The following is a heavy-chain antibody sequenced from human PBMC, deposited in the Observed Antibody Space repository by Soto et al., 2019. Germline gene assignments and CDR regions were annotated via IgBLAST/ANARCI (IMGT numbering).Heavy chain of an antibody. V-gene: IGHV3-30*18. CDR2: ISYDGSNK. Sequence: QVQLVESGGGVVQPGRSLRLSCAASGSTFRSYGMHWVRQAPGKGLEWVAAISYDGSNKNYVDSVKGRFTISRDNSENTLYLQMNSPRAEDTAVYYCAKDTYYHDSTGYYVFDYWGQGTLVTVSS. J-gene: IGHJ4*02. CDR3: AKDTYYHDSTGYYVFDY. CDR1: GSTFRSYG. D-gene: IGHD3-22*01.